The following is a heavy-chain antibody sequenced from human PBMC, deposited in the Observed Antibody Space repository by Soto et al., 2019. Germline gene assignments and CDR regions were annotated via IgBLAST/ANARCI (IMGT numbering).Heavy chain of an antibody. CDR3: SQSAGLIAARKYSGLDV. CDR1: GFTFSSYG. J-gene: IGHJ6*02. V-gene: IGHV3-30*18. D-gene: IGHD6-6*01. Sequence: GGSLRLSCAASGFTFSSYGMHWVRQAPGKGLEWVAVISYDGSNKYYADSVKGRFTISRDNSNNTLYLHMNSLRAEDTAVYSCSQSAGLIAARKYSGLDVWGQGTTVTVSS. CDR2: ISYDGSNK.